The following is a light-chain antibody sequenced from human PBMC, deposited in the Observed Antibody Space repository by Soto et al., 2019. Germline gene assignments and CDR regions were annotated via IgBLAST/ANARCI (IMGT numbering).Light chain of an antibody. CDR2: DDS. Sequence: SYVVTQPPSVSVAPGQTAKITCGGNNIGSKSVHWYQQRPGQAPVLVIYDDSDRPSGIPDQFSGSNSGNTATVTISSVEAGDEADYYCQVWDNVSDHWVFGGGTKVTVL. CDR1: NIGSKS. V-gene: IGLV3-21*02. J-gene: IGLJ3*02. CDR3: QVWDNVSDHWV.